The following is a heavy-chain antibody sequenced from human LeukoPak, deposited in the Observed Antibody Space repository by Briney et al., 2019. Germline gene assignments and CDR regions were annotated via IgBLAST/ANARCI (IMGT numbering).Heavy chain of an antibody. Sequence: GGSLRLSCAASGFTFSNAWMSWVRQAPGKGLEWVGRIKSKTDGGTTDYAAPVKGRFTISRDTSKNTLYLQVGSLRVEDMAVYYCARVGDRSGNGYSHWGQGTLVTVSS. CDR1: GFTFSNAW. D-gene: IGHD2-2*03. J-gene: IGHJ4*02. CDR2: IKSKTDGGTT. V-gene: IGHV3-15*01. CDR3: ARVGDRSGNGYSH.